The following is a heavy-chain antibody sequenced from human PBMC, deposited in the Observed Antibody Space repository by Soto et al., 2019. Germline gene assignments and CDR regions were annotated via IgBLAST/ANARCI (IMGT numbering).Heavy chain of an antibody. V-gene: IGHV1-2*02. J-gene: IGHJ6*02. Sequence: ASVKVSCKASGYTFTGYYMHWVRQAPGQGLEWMGWINPNSGGTNYAQKFQGRVTMTRDTSISTAYMELSRLRSDDTAVYYCARDTYDFWSGYPTYYYYGMDVWGQGTTVPVSS. CDR2: INPNSGGT. D-gene: IGHD3-3*01. CDR3: ARDTYDFWSGYPTYYYYGMDV. CDR1: GYTFTGYY.